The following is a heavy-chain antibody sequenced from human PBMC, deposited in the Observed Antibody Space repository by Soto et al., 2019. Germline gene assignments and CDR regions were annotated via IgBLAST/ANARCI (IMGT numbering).Heavy chain of an antibody. D-gene: IGHD6-13*01. V-gene: IGHV4-34*01. J-gene: IGHJ6*02. Sequence: SETLSLTCAVYGGSFSGYYWSWIRQPPGKGLEWIGEINHSGSTNYNPSLKSRVTISVDTSKNQFSLKLSSVTAADTAVYYCARGLFAAASTGHGMDVWGQGTTVTVSS. CDR2: INHSGST. CDR1: GGSFSGYY. CDR3: ARGLFAAASTGHGMDV.